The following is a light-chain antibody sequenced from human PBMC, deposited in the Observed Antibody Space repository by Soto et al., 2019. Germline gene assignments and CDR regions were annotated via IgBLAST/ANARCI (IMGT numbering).Light chain of an antibody. J-gene: IGKJ1*01. CDR1: QSVPGNY. Sequence: EIVLTQSPGTLSLSPGERATLSCRASQSVPGNYLAWFQQKPGQSPRRLIYGASSWAPAIPDRFSGSGSGTDVTLTIRRLEPEDFAVYYCHQYATPPWTLGQGTRVETK. CDR3: HQYATPPWT. V-gene: IGKV3-20*01. CDR2: GAS.